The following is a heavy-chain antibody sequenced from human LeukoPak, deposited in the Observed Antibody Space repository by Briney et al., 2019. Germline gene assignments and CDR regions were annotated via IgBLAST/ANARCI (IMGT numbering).Heavy chain of an antibody. J-gene: IGHJ5*02. CDR3: ARDVGDYGDSHWFDP. V-gene: IGHV1-69*13. CDR2: IIPIFGTA. Sequence: SVKVSCKASGGTFSSYAISWVRQAPGQGLEWMGGIIPIFGTANYAQKFQGRVTITADESTSTAYMELSSLRSEDTAVYYCARDVGDYGDSHWFDPWGQGTLVTVSS. D-gene: IGHD4-17*01. CDR1: GGTFSSYA.